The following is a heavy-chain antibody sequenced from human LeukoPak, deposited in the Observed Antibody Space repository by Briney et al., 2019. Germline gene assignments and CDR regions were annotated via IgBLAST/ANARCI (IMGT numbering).Heavy chain of an antibody. D-gene: IGHD6-19*01. Sequence: HTGGSLRLSCAASGFTFTSYWMHWVRQAPGKGLEWVSTIRGSGDSTYYADSVKGRFTISRDNSKNTLYLQMNSLRAEDTAVYYCAKDTRLGSSGPYGGYFDYWGQGTLVTVSS. CDR2: IRGSGDST. J-gene: IGHJ4*02. CDR1: GFTFTSYW. V-gene: IGHV3-23*01. CDR3: AKDTRLGSSGPYGGYFDY.